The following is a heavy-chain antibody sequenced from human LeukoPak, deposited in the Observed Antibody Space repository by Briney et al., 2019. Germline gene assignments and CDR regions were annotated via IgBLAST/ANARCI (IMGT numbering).Heavy chain of an antibody. CDR2: ISRSSSTI. CDR3: ARDGGATMVRGVATYDS. CDR1: GFTFSRYS. Sequence: GGSLRLSCAASGFTFSRYSMNWVRQAPGKGLEWVSYISRSSSTIHYGDSVKGRFTISRDNAKSSLFLQMNSLRAEDTAVYYCARDGGATMVRGVATYDSWGQGTLVTVSS. V-gene: IGHV3-48*04. D-gene: IGHD3-10*01. J-gene: IGHJ4*02.